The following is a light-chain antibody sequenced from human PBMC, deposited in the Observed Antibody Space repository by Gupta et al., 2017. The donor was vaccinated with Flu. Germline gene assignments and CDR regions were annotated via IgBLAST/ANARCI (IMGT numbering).Light chain of an antibody. J-gene: IGKJ4*01. CDR3: QQYGNWVLT. V-gene: IGKV3D-15*01. CDR2: GVS. Sequence: ERASLSSGRRRINRSDLAWYQQKPGQAPRLVISGVSSRATGIPDRFSGSGSATDFTLTISSLQSEDFGVYFCQQYGNWVLTFGGGTKV. CDR1: RINRSD.